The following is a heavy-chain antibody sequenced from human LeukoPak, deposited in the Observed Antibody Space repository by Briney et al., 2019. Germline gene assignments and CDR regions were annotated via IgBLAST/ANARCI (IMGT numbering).Heavy chain of an antibody. CDR1: GYTFISYD. CDR3: ARTPPDYGIDY. J-gene: IGHJ4*02. D-gene: IGHD4-17*01. CDR2: MSPNSGNT. Sequence: GASVKASCKASGYTFISYDINWVRQATGQGLEWMGWMSPNSGNTGYAQKFQGRITMTKSTSISTAYMELSDLESEDTAVYYCARTPPDYGIDYWGQGTLVTVSS. V-gene: IGHV1-8*01.